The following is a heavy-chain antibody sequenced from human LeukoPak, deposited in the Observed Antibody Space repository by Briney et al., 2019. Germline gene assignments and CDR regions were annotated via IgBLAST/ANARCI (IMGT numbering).Heavy chain of an antibody. J-gene: IGHJ3*02. CDR3: AKDAIYGDYVGNDAFDI. CDR2: LSWNSGSI. V-gene: IGHV3-9*01. D-gene: IGHD4-17*01. Sequence: PGGSLRLSCAASGFTFDDYAMHWVRQAPGKGLEQVLDLSWNSGSIGYADSVKGRFTISRDNAKNSLDLQMNSLREKDTALYYCAKDAIYGDYVGNDAFDIWGQGTIVTVS. CDR1: GFTFDDYA.